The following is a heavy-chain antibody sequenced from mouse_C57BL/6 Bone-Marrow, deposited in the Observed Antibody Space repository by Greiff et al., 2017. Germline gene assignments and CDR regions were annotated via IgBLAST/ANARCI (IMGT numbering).Heavy chain of an antibody. CDR3: ARYAWDSYWYFDV. CDR2: SRNKANDYTT. D-gene: IGHD4-1*01. J-gene: IGHJ1*03. V-gene: IGHV7-1*01. Sequence: EVNVVESGGGLVQSGRSLRLSCATSGFTFNDFYMEWVRQAPGKGLEWIAASRNKANDYTTEYSASVKGRFIVSRDTSQSILYLQMKALRAEDTAIYDCARYAWDSYWYFDVWGTGTTVTVSS. CDR1: GFTFNDFY.